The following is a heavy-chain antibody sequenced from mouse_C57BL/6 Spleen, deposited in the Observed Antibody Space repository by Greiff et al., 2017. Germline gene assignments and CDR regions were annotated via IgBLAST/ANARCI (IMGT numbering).Heavy chain of an antibody. J-gene: IGHJ4*01. CDR2: INPSTGGT. D-gene: IGHD2-12*01. CDR1: GYSFTGYY. CDR3: ARSRGVTTMDY. Sequence: VQLKQSGPELVKPGASVKISCKASGYSFTGYYMNWVKQSPEKSLEWIGEINPSTGGTTYNQKFKAKATLTVDKSSSTAYMQLKSLTSEDSAVYYCARSRGVTTMDYWGQGTSVTVSS. V-gene: IGHV1-42*01.